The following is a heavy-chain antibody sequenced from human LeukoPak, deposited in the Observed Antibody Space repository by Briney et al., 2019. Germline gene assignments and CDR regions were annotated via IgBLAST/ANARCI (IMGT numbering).Heavy chain of an antibody. CDR1: GFTFGNYA. D-gene: IGHD1-26*01. J-gene: IGHJ4*02. Sequence: GTSLRLSCEASGFTFGNYAIHWVRQVPGEGLEWVAIITHNGGTQYYADSVKGRFTISRDNSQSTVFLQKNSLRPEDTAVYYCARDAQSGAFSDFDYWGQGTLVTVSS. CDR3: ARDAQSGAFSDFDY. CDR2: ITHNGGTQ. V-gene: IGHV3-30-3*01.